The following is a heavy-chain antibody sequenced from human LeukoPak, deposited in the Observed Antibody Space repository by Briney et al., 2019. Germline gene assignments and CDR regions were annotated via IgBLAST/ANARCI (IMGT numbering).Heavy chain of an antibody. CDR2: VNPNSGNT. Sequence: ASVKVSCKASGYTFTSYDINWVRQATGQGLEWMGWVNPNSGNTGYAQKFQGRVTMTRNTSISTAYMELSSLRSEDAAVYYCARVRRYYYDSSGYSKNYFDYWGQGTLVTVSS. V-gene: IGHV1-8*01. D-gene: IGHD3-22*01. CDR1: GYTFTSYD. CDR3: ARVRRYYYDSSGYSKNYFDY. J-gene: IGHJ4*02.